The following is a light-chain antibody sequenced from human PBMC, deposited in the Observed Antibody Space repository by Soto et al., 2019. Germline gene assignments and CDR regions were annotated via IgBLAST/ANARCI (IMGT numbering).Light chain of an antibody. CDR1: TGAVTSGHF. CDR3: LLFSSDAPRV. Sequence: QTVVTQEPSLTVSPGGTVTLTCGSSTGAVTSGHFPHWFQQKPGQAPRTLIYDTSNKHSWTPARFSGSLLGGKAALTLSGAPQDDEGEYYCLLFSSDAPRVFCGGTTLTAL. V-gene: IGLV7-46*01. J-gene: IGLJ3*02. CDR2: DTS.